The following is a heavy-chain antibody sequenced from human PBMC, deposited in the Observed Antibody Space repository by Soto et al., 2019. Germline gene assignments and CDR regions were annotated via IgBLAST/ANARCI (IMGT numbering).Heavy chain of an antibody. Sequence: QVQLVQSGAEVKKPGSSVKVSCKASGGTFSSYAISWVRHAPGQVLEWMGGIIPIFGTANYAQKFQGRVTITGDESTRTAYMELSSLRSEETAVYYCASDPGIAAAGTERGDYWGQGTLVTVSS. CDR1: GGTFSSYA. J-gene: IGHJ4*01. V-gene: IGHV1-69*01. CDR3: ASDPGIAAAGTERGDY. D-gene: IGHD6-13*01. CDR2: IIPIFGTA.